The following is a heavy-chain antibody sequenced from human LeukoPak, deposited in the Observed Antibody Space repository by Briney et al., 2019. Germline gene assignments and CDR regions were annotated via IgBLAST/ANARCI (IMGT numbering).Heavy chain of an antibody. Sequence: GASVKVSCKASGYTFTGYYMHWVRQAPGQGLEWMGWINPNSGGTNYAQKFQGRVTMTRDTSISTAYMELSRLRSDDTAVYYCARDRNILTGYPLYYYYGMDVWGQGTTVTVSS. CDR1: GYTFTGYY. V-gene: IGHV1-2*02. D-gene: IGHD3-9*01. J-gene: IGHJ6*02. CDR3: ARDRNILTGYPLYYYYGMDV. CDR2: INPNSGGT.